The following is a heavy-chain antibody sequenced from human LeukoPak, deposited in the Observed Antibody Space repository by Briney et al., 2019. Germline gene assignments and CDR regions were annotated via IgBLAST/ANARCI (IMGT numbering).Heavy chain of an antibody. D-gene: IGHD6-13*01. J-gene: IGHJ4*02. CDR1: GGSISSGGYS. V-gene: IGHV4-30-2*01. CDR3: ASITIAAAGGSDY. Sequence: PSQTLSLTCAVSGGSISSGGYSWSWIRQPPGKGLEWIGDIYHSGSTYYNPSLKSRVTISVDRSKNQFSLKLSSVTAADTAVYYCASITIAAAGGSDYWGQGTLVTVSS. CDR2: IYHSGST.